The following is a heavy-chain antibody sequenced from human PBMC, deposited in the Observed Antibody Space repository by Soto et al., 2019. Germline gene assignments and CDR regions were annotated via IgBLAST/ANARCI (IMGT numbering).Heavy chain of an antibody. Sequence: QLQLQESGPGLVKPSETLSLTCTVSGGSISSSSYYWGWIRQPPGKGLEWIGSIYYSGSTYYNPSLKSRVAISVDTSKNQSSLKLSSVTAADTAVYYCARLRFGAVLPAWYFDLWGRGTLVTVSS. V-gene: IGHV4-39*01. CDR1: GGSISSSSYY. D-gene: IGHD3-16*01. CDR2: IYYSGST. J-gene: IGHJ2*01. CDR3: ARLRFGAVLPAWYFDL.